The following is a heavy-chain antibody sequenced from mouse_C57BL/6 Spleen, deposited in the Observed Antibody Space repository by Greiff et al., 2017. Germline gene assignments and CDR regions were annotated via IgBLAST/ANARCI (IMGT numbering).Heavy chain of an antibody. CDR3: ARHYDYPYAMDY. D-gene: IGHD2-4*01. J-gene: IGHJ4*01. V-gene: IGHV5-6*01. Sequence: EVMLVESGGDLVKPGGSLKLSCAASGFTFSSYGMSWVRQTPDKRLEWVATISSGGSYTYYPDSVKGRFTISRDNAKNTLYLQMSSLKSEDTAMYYCARHYDYPYAMDYWGQGTSVTVSS. CDR2: ISSGGSYT. CDR1: GFTFSSYG.